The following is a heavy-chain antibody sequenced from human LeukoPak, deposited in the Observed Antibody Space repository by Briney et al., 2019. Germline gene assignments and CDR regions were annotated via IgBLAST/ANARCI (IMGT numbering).Heavy chain of an antibody. CDR2: IYPGDSDT. Sequence: GESLKISCKGSGYSFTSYWIGWVRQMPGKGLEWMGIIYPGDSDTRYSPSFQGQVTISADKSISTVYLQWSSLKASDTAMYYCAALGYCSGGSCDTFDYWGQGTLVTVSS. J-gene: IGHJ4*02. CDR1: GYSFTSYW. D-gene: IGHD2-15*01. V-gene: IGHV5-51*01. CDR3: AALGYCSGGSCDTFDY.